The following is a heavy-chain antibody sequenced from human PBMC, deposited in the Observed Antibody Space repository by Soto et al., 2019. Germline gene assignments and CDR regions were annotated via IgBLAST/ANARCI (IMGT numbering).Heavy chain of an antibody. D-gene: IGHD3-9*01. Sequence: ASVKVSCKASGYTFTSYAMHWVRQAPGQRLEWMGWINAGNGNTKYSQKFQGRVTITRDTSASTAYMELSSLRSEDTAVYYGASSLRYFDWLFGYWGQGTLVTVSS. J-gene: IGHJ4*02. CDR1: GYTFTSYA. CDR2: INAGNGNT. V-gene: IGHV1-3*01. CDR3: ASSLRYFDWLFGY.